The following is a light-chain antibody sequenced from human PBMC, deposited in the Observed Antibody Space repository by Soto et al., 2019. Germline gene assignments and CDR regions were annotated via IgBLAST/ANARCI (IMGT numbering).Light chain of an antibody. V-gene: IGLV3-21*04. CDR1: NVGSKS. Sequence: SYELSQPPSVSVAPGETARITCGGYNVGSKSVHWFQQKPGQAPVLVIYYDNDRPSGIPERFSGSNSGNTATLTISRVEAGDEADYYCQVWDSSSDHWVFGGGTQLTVL. CDR3: QVWDSSSDHWV. J-gene: IGLJ3*02. CDR2: YDN.